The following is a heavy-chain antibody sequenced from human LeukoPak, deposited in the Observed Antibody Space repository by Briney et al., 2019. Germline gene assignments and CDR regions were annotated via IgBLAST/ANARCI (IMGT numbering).Heavy chain of an antibody. Sequence: KPSETLSLTCTVSGGSISSHHWSWIRRPPGKGLEWIGYIYYSGSTNYNPSLKSRVTISVDTSKNQFSLKLSSVTAADTAVYYCAREPTNYDFWSGYYGYMDVWGKGTTVTVSS. V-gene: IGHV4-59*11. CDR3: AREPTNYDFWSGYYGYMDV. J-gene: IGHJ6*03. CDR1: GGSISSHH. D-gene: IGHD3-3*01. CDR2: IYYSGST.